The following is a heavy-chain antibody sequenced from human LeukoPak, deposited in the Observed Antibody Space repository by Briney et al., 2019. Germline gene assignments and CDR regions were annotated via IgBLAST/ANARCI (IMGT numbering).Heavy chain of an antibody. D-gene: IGHD6-13*01. CDR2: INPSGGST. Sequence: ASVKVSCKASGYTFTSYYMHWVRQAPGQGLEWMGIINPSGGSTSYAQKFQGRVTMTRDTSTSTVYMELSSLRSEDTAVYYCARDPYPQEVAAAGPSHYYYYMDVWGKGTTVTISS. CDR1: GYTFTSYY. J-gene: IGHJ6*03. V-gene: IGHV1-46*01. CDR3: ARDPYPQEVAAAGPSHYYYYMDV.